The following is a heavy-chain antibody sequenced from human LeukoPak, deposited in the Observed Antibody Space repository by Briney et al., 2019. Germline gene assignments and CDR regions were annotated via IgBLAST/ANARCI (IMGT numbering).Heavy chain of an antibody. CDR1: GFTFSSYA. Sequence: PGGSLRLSCAASGFTFSSYAMHWVRQAPGEGLEWVAVISYDGSNKYYADSVKGRFTISRDNSKNTLYLQMNSLRAEDTAVYYCANHRGYSYSYYFDYWGQGTLVTVSS. V-gene: IGHV3-30-3*01. J-gene: IGHJ4*02. CDR3: ANHRGYSYSYYFDY. D-gene: IGHD5-18*01. CDR2: ISYDGSNK.